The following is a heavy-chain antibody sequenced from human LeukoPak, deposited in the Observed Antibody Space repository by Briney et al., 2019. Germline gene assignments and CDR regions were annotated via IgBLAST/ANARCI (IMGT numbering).Heavy chain of an antibody. J-gene: IGHJ4*02. CDR2: TYYRSKWYN. D-gene: IGHD3-10*01. CDR1: GDSVSSNSAA. V-gene: IGHV6-1*01. CDR3: AREGTMVRGVMNHFDY. Sequence: SQTPSLTCAISGDSVSSNSAAWNWIRQSPSRGLEWLGRTYYRSKWYNDYPPSVRSRITINPDTSKNQFSLQLNSVTPEDTAVYYCAREGTMVRGVMNHFDYWGQGTLVTVSS.